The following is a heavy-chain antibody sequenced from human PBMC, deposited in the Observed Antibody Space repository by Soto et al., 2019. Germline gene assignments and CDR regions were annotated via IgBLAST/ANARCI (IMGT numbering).Heavy chain of an antibody. CDR3: GGHYWPKGGSVGF. J-gene: IGHJ1*01. V-gene: IGHV4-39*01. CDR2: IYYSGST. D-gene: IGHD3-3*02. CDR1: GGSISSSSYY. Sequence: QLQLQESGPGLVKPSETLSLTCTVSGGSISSSSYYWGWIRQPPGKGLEWIGSIYYSGSTYYNPSLKGRVPISLEKSKNQFLPKPESWDRASNGCYFWGGHYWPKGGSVGFRGQGNLGTV.